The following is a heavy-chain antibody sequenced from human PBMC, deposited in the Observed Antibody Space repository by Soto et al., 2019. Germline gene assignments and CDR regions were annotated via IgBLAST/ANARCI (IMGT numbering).Heavy chain of an antibody. CDR3: ARESGDNWDYEAY. V-gene: IGHV4-4*07. Sequence: SETLSLTCKVSGGSITSYRWSWIRQSAGKGLEWIGRINTSGNTHYNPSLKSRVTVSIDTSQNQFFLTVTSVTATDSAVYYCARESGDNWDYEAYWGQGTPVTVSS. CDR1: GGSITSYR. D-gene: IGHD1-7*01. CDR2: INTSGNT. J-gene: IGHJ4*02.